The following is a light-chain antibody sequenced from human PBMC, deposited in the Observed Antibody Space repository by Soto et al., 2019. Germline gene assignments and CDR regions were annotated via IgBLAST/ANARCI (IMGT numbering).Light chain of an antibody. Sequence: QPVLTQPPSVSGAPGQRVTISCTGNSSNRWAGYDVHWYQQLPGTAPKLLIYGNRNRPSGVPERFSGSKSGTSSSLAITGLQAEDEADYYCQAYDYSLTASVFGGGTKLTVL. CDR2: GNR. J-gene: IGLJ3*02. CDR3: QAYDYSLTASV. V-gene: IGLV1-40*01. CDR1: SSNRWAGYD.